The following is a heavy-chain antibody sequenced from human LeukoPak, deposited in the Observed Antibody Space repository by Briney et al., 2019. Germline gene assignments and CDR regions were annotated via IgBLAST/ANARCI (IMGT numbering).Heavy chain of an antibody. V-gene: IGHV5-51*01. D-gene: IGHD7-27*01. CDR2: IYPHNSDT. CDR1: GYSFTSYW. Sequence: GESLKISCKGSGYSFTSYWIVWVRQMPGKGLEYMGIIYPHNSDTRYSPSFQGQVTISADKSISTAYLQWNSLKASDTAMYYCATRKLTVDRGGWFDPWGQGTLVTVSS. CDR3: ATRKLTVDRGGWFDP. J-gene: IGHJ5*02.